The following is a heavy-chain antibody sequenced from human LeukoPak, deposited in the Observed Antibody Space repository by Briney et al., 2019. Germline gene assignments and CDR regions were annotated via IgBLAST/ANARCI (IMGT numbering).Heavy chain of an antibody. CDR3: ARDPDFGGNSRFDY. CDR1: GFTFSSYS. CDR2: IWYDGSNK. Sequence: GGSLRLSCAASGFTFSSYSMNWVRQAPGKGLEWVAVIWYDGSNKYYADSVKGRFTISRDNSKNTLYLQMNSLRAEDTAVYYCARDPDFGGNSRFDYWGQGTLVTVSS. J-gene: IGHJ4*02. V-gene: IGHV3-33*08. D-gene: IGHD4-23*01.